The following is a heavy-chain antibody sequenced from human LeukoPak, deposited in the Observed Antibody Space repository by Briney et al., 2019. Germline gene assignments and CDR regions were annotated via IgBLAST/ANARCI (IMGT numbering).Heavy chain of an antibody. CDR1: GYSITSGYY. D-gene: IGHD4-23*01. CDR3: ARVLSGGNSGAHY. J-gene: IGHJ4*02. V-gene: IGHV4-38-2*02. CDR2: IYHSGST. Sequence: SETLSLTCTVSGYSITSGYYWGWIRQPPGKGLEWIGSIYHSGSTYYNPSLKGRVTISIDTSKNQFSLKLSSVTAADTAMYYCARVLSGGNSGAHYWGQGTLVTVSS.